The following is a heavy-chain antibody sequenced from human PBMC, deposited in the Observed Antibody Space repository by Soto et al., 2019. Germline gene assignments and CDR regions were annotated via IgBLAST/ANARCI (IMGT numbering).Heavy chain of an antibody. J-gene: IGHJ5*02. V-gene: IGHV4-59*08. CDR2: IYHGGST. CDR1: GGSISSYY. D-gene: IGHD3-22*01. CDR3: ARVGPWVPYYYDCSPYTFENWFDP. Sequence: SETLSLTCTVSGGSISSYYWSWIRQPPGKGLEWIGSIYHGGSTYYNPSLNSRVTLSIDMTNNHVSLILNSVTAADTAVYYCARVGPWVPYYYDCSPYTFENWFDPWGQGTLVTVSS.